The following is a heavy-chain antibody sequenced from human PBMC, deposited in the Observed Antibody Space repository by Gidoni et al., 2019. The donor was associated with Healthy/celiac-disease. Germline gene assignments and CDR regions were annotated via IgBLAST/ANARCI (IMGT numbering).Heavy chain of an antibody. D-gene: IGHD3-10*01. CDR3: TTAPIMVRGPPVDY. Sequence: EVQLVESGGGLVKPGGSLRLSCAASGFTFSNAWMSWVRQAPGKGLEWVGRIKSKTDGGTTDYAAPVKGRFTISRDDSKNTLYLQMNSLKTEDTAVYYSTTAPIMVRGPPVDYWGQGTLVTVSS. V-gene: IGHV3-15*01. J-gene: IGHJ4*02. CDR1: GFTFSNAW. CDR2: IKSKTDGGTT.